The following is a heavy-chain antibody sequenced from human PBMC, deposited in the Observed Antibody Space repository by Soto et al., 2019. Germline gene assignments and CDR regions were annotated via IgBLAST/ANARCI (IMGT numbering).Heavy chain of an antibody. D-gene: IGHD6-6*01. J-gene: IGHJ4*02. V-gene: IGHV3-64*01. Sequence: EVQLVESGGGLVQPGGSLRLSCAASGFTFSSYAMHWVRQAPGKGLEYVSAISSNGGSTYYANSVKGRFTISRDNSKNTLYLQMGSLRAEDMAVYYCARGEQLADYWGQGTLVTVSS. CDR1: GFTFSSYA. CDR2: ISSNGGST. CDR3: ARGEQLADY.